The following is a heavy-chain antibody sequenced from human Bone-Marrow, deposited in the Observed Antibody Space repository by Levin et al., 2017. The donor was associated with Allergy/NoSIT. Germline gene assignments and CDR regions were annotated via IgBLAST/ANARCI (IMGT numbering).Heavy chain of an antibody. CDR1: GFIFRTYG. CDR3: TRDRLEYCSGASCYGMDV. Sequence: LSLTCAASGFIFRTYGMHWVRQAPGKGLEWVAVIWHDGNDIFYSDSVKGRFTISRDNGDSMLFLQMNNLRTEDSGVYYCTRDRLEYCSGASCYGMDVWGQGTTVTVSS. J-gene: IGHJ6*02. V-gene: IGHV3-33*01. CDR2: IWHDGNDI. D-gene: IGHD2-15*01.